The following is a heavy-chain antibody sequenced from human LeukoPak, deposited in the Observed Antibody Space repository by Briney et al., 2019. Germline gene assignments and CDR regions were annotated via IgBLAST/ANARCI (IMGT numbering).Heavy chain of an antibody. CDR3: AIPPSVAGNNQFFY. D-gene: IGHD6-19*01. CDR1: GFTFSSYT. Sequence: PGGSLRLSCAASGFTFSSYTMNWVRQAPGKGLEWVSSISSSSSYTYYADSVKGRFTIPRDNAKNSLYLQMNSLRAEDTAVYYCAIPPSVAGNNQFFYWGEGTLVTVSS. J-gene: IGHJ4*02. CDR2: ISSSSSYT. V-gene: IGHV3-21*01.